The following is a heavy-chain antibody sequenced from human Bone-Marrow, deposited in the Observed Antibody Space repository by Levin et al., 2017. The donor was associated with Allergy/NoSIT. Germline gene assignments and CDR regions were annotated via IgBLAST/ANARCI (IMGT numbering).Heavy chain of an antibody. CDR2: IQSKRDGGTT. CDR3: TTAPLGYCSSTLCDYYCDY. V-gene: IGHV3-15*01. CDR1: GLTFNNAW. D-gene: IGHD2-2*01. J-gene: IGHJ4*02. Sequence: GGSLRLSCAASGLTFNNAWMSWVRQAPGKGLEWVGRIQSKRDGGTTDYAAPVEGRFTISRDDSKNTLYLQMNSLKTEDTAVYYCTTAPLGYCSSTLCDYYCDYWGQGTLVTVSS.